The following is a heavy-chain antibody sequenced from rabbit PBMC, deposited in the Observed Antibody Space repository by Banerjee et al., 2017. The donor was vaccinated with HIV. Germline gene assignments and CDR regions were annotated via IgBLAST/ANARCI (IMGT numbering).Heavy chain of an antibody. Sequence: QEQLEESGGDLVKPGASLTLTCKASGFTLSSYWMCWVRQGPGKGLEWIACINTSSGNTVYATWAKGRLTISKTSWTTVTLQMTSLTAADTASYFCARVLVEYDYGMDLWGPGTLVTVS. V-gene: IGHV1S45*01. D-gene: IGHD4-2*01. J-gene: IGHJ6*01. CDR3: ARVLVEYDYGMDL. CDR2: INTSSGNT. CDR1: GFTLSSYW.